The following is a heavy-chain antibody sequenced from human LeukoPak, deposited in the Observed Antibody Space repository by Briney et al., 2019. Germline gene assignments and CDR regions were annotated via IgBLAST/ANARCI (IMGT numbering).Heavy chain of an antibody. Sequence: GGSLRLSCAASGFTFGSNSMNWVRQAPGKGLEWVSIITSGVGITYYADSVKGRFTISRDNSRNTLYLQMNSLRAEDTALYYCAKGDYYDLDYWGQGTLVTVSS. CDR3: AKGDYYDLDY. CDR1: GFTFGSNS. CDR2: ITSGVGIT. D-gene: IGHD3-22*01. V-gene: IGHV3-23*01. J-gene: IGHJ4*02.